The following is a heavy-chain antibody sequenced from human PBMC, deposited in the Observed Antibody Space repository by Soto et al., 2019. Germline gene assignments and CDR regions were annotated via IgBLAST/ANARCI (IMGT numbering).Heavy chain of an antibody. CDR2: INPSGGST. CDR3: AREGGDAAFDI. J-gene: IGHJ3*02. Sequence: ASVKVSCKASVYTFTSYYMHWVRQAPGQGLEWMGIINPSGGSTSYAQKFQGRVTMTRDTSTSTVYMELSSLRSEDTAVYYCAREGGDAAFDIWGQGTMVTVSS. V-gene: IGHV1-46*01. CDR1: VYTFTSYY.